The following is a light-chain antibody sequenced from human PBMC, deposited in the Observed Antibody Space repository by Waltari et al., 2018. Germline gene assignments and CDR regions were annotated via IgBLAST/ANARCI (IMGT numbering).Light chain of an antibody. V-gene: IGKV3-20*01. J-gene: IGKJ5*01. CDR1: QSISSSS. Sequence: EIVLTQSPVTLSLSPGETATSSCWATQSISSSSLAWYQQKPGQAPRPLIHGGSSRASGVPDRFSGSGSGTDFTLTISRLEAEDFAVYYCQQYGDLPLTFGQGTRLEIK. CDR2: GGS. CDR3: QQYGDLPLT.